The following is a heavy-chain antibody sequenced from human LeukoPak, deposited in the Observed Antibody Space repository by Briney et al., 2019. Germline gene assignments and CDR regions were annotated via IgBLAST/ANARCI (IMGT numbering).Heavy chain of an antibody. Sequence: GGSLRLSCAASGFNFSAYYMSWVRQAPGRGLEWISFFSSGDTNIKYADSVKGRFTISRDNAKNSLYLQINSLRAEDTAVYFCAREIHSTGYDYAGGYIHVGGEGTTVIVSS. J-gene: IGHJ6*03. CDR3: AREIHSTGYDYAGGYIHV. CDR1: GFNFSAYY. CDR2: FSSGDTNI. D-gene: IGHD6-19*01. V-gene: IGHV3-11*04.